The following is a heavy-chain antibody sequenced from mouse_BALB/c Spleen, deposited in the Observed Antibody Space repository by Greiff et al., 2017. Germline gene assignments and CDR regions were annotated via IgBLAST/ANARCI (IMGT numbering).Heavy chain of an antibody. D-gene: IGHD2-3*01. CDR3: ARDGYYVDYAMDY. V-gene: IGHV14-3*02. CDR2: IDPANGNT. Sequence: VQLQQSGAELVKPGASVKLSCTASGFNIKDTYMHWVKQRPEQGLEWIGRIDPANGNTKYDPKFQGKATITADTSSNTAYLQLSSLTSEDTAVYYCARDGYYVDYAMDYWGQGTSVTVSS. J-gene: IGHJ4*01. CDR1: GFNIKDTY.